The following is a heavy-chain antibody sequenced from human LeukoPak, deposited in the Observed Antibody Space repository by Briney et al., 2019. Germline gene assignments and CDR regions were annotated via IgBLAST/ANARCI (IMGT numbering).Heavy chain of an antibody. CDR1: GYTFTSYA. J-gene: IGHJ4*02. CDR3: ARTGGDAFDY. Sequence: ASVKVSCKASGYTFTSYAMHWVRQAPGQRLEWMGWINVGNGNTKYSPKFQGRVTITRDTSASTAYMELSSLRSEDTAVYYCARTGGDAFDYWGQGTLVTVSS. V-gene: IGHV1-3*01. D-gene: IGHD3-16*01. CDR2: INVGNGNT.